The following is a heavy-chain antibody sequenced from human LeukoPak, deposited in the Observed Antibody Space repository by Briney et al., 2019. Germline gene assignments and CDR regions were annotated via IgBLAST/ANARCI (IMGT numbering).Heavy chain of an antibody. Sequence: GASVKVSCKASGYTFTSYDINWVRQATGQGPEWMGWMSSNSGDTGCAQNFQGRVTMTRDTSISTAYMELSSLRSEDTAVYYCARGPPNWGYDYWGQGTLVTVSS. D-gene: IGHD7-27*01. CDR2: MSSNSGDT. J-gene: IGHJ4*02. CDR1: GYTFTSYD. V-gene: IGHV1-8*01. CDR3: ARGPPNWGYDY.